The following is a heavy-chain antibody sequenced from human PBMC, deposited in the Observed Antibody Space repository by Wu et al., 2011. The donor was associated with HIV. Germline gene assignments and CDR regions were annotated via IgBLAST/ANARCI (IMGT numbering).Heavy chain of an antibody. CDR1: GYTFIDYH. CDR2: IDPEDGKT. Sequence: VQLLQSGAEVKKPGASVKVSCKVSGYTFIDYHLFWVQQAPGKGLEWLGLIDPEDGKTEYADKFQGRFTITADTSSETTFLEVNTLRTDDTAMFYCTTAGFDFWGQGTLVTVSS. J-gene: IGHJ4*02. CDR3: TTAGFDF. V-gene: IGHV1-69-2*01.